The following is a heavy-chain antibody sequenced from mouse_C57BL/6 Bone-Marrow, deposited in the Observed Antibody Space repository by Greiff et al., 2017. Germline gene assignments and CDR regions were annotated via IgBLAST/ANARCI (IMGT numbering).Heavy chain of an antibody. CDR1: GYTFTSYW. Sequence: VQLQQPGAELVKPGASVKLSCKASGYTFTSYWMHWVKQRPGQGLEWIGMIHPNSGSTNYNEKFKSKDTLTVDKSSSTAYMQLSSLTSEDSAVXYCAKLLFYYAMDYWGQGTSVTVSS. CDR2: IHPNSGST. D-gene: IGHD2-1*01. V-gene: IGHV1-64*01. CDR3: AKLLFYYAMDY. J-gene: IGHJ4*01.